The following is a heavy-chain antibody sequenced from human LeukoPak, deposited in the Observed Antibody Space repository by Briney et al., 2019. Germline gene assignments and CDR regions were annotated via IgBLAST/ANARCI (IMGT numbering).Heavy chain of an antibody. CDR3: ARVPQWGLDY. CDR2: IHRSGST. V-gene: IGHV4-59*01. D-gene: IGHD1-26*01. CDR1: GGSISSYY. J-gene: IGHJ4*02. Sequence: SETLSLTCTVSGGSISSYYWSWIRQPPGKGLEWIGNIHRSGSTNYRSSLKSRVTMSMDTSNNQFFLKVNSMTAADTAVYYCARVPQWGLDYWGQGTLVTVSS.